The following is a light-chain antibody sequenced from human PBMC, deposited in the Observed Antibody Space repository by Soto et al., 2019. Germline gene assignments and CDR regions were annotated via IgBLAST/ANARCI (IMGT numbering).Light chain of an antibody. V-gene: IGKV3-15*01. J-gene: IGKJ1*01. Sequence: EIVMTQSPATLSVSPGERATLSCRASQSVSSSLAWYQQKPGQAPRLLIYGASTRATGIPARFSGSGSETEXTLTISSLQSEDFAVYYCQQYNNWWTFGQGTKVEIK. CDR1: QSVSSS. CDR2: GAS. CDR3: QQYNNWWT.